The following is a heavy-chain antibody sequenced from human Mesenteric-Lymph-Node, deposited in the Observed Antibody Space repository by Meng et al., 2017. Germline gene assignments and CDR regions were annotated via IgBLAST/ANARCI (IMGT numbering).Heavy chain of an antibody. D-gene: IGHD6-19*01. V-gene: IGHV3-49*04. Sequence: GESLKISCTASGFTFGDYAMSWVRQAPGKGLEWVSFIRSKAYGGTTEYAASVKGRFTISRDDSKSIAYLQMNSLKTEDTAVYYCAGGTGWLIDYWGQGILVTVSS. CDR1: GFTFGDYA. CDR3: AGGTGWLIDY. J-gene: IGHJ4*02. CDR2: IRSKAYGGTT.